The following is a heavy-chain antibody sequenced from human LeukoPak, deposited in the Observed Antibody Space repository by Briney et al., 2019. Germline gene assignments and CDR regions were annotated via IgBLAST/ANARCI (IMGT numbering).Heavy chain of an antibody. CDR2: ISYNSDSI. J-gene: IGHJ2*01. CDR3: AKDYCGGDCYSGWYFDL. V-gene: IGHV3-9*01. Sequence: GGSLRLSCAASGFTFTHHWMHWVRQAPGKGLEWVSGISYNSDSIAYADSVKGRFTISRDNAKNSLYLQMNSLRAEDTALYYCAKDYCGGDCYSGWYFDLWGRGTLVTVSS. CDR1: GFTFTHHW. D-gene: IGHD2-21*02.